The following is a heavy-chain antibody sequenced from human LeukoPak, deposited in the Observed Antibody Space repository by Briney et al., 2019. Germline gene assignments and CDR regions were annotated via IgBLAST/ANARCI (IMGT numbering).Heavy chain of an antibody. V-gene: IGHV4-59*08. Sequence: PSETLSLTCTVSGGSISDYYWSWIRQPPGRGLEWIGYINYSGSTTYNPSLKSRVTISVDTSKNQFSLKVTSVTAADTAVYYCARLNGGYWGQGTLVTVSS. CDR1: GGSISDYY. D-gene: IGHD1-1*01. J-gene: IGHJ4*02. CDR2: INYSGST. CDR3: ARLNGGY.